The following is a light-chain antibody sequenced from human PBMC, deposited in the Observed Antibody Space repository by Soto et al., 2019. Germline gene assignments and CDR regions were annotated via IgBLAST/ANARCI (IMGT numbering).Light chain of an antibody. J-gene: IGKJ5*01. CDR2: DAS. V-gene: IGKV1-33*01. CDR1: QDVSNY. Sequence: DIQLTPSASSLSASVCDRGTITCQASQDVSNYLKWYQQKLRKAPKLLIYDASNLETGVPSRFSGSGSGTYFSFTISSLQTEDFATYYCQQYSNLITFGQGTRLEIK. CDR3: QQYSNLIT.